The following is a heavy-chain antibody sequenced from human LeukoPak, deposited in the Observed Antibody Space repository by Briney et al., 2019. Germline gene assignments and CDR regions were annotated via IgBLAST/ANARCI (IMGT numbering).Heavy chain of an antibody. V-gene: IGHV3-30*18. CDR1: GFTFSSYG. CDR3: AKSHYGSGNYSPLDY. D-gene: IGHD3-10*01. CDR2: ISYDGSNK. J-gene: IGHJ4*02. Sequence: PGGSLRLSCAASGFTFSSYGMHWVRQAPGKGLEWVAVISYDGSNKYYADSVKGRFTISRDNSKNTLYLQMNSLRAEDTAVYYCAKSHYGSGNYSPLDYWGQGTLVTVSS.